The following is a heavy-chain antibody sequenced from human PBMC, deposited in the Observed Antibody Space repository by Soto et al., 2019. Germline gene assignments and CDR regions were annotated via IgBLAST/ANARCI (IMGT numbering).Heavy chain of an antibody. D-gene: IGHD3-3*01. Sequence: GGSLRLSCAASGFTFSSYGMHWVRQAPGKGLEWVAVIWYDGSNKYYADSVKGRFTISRDNSKNTLYLQMNSLRAEDTAVYYCARVVYDFSDMDVWGQGTTVTAP. CDR1: GFTFSSYG. CDR3: ARVVYDFSDMDV. CDR2: IWYDGSNK. J-gene: IGHJ6*02. V-gene: IGHV3-33*01.